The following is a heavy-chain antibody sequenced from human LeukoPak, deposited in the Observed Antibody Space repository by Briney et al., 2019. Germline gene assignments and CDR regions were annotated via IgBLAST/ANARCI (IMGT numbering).Heavy chain of an antibody. CDR3: ARDPYYYDSSGYYYPYFDY. Sequence: GGSLRLSCAAPGFTFSSYAMHWVRQAPGKGLEWVAVISYDGSNKYYADSVKGRFTISRDNSKNTLYLQMNSLRAEDTAVYYCARDPYYYDSSGYYYPYFDYWGQGTLVTVSS. D-gene: IGHD3-22*01. V-gene: IGHV3-30*04. J-gene: IGHJ4*02. CDR1: GFTFSSYA. CDR2: ISYDGSNK.